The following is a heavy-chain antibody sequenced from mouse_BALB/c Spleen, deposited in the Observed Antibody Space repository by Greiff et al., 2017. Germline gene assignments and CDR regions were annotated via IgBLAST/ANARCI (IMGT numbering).Heavy chain of an antibody. D-gene: IGHD1-1*01. CDR1: GFTFSSYT. V-gene: IGHV5-12-2*01. CDR3: ARHDTLRGYYYAMDY. J-gene: IGHJ4*01. Sequence: VQLKESGGGLVQPGGSLKLSCAASGFTFSSYTMSWVRQTPEKRLEWVAYISNGGGSTYYPDTVKGRFTISRDNAKNTLYLQMSSLKSEDTAMYYCARHDTLRGYYYAMDYWGQGTSVTVSS. CDR2: ISNGGGST.